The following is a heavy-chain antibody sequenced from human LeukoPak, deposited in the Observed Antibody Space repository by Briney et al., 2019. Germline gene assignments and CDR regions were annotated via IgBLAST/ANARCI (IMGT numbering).Heavy chain of an antibody. J-gene: IGHJ4*02. CDR3: AKTGGEYYYDSSGYYFPGY. D-gene: IGHD3-22*01. CDR2: ISGSGGST. CDR1: GFTFSSYA. V-gene: IGHV3-23*01. Sequence: PGGSLRLSCAAPGFTFSSYAMSWVRQAPGKGLEWVSAISGSGGSTYYADSVKGRFTISRDNSKNTLYLQMNSLRAEDTAVYYCAKTGGEYYYDSSGYYFPGYWGQGTLVTVSS.